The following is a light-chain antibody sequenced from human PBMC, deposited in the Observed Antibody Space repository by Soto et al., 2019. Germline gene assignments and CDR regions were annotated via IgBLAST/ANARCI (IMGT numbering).Light chain of an antibody. Sequence: DIQMTQSPSTLSASVGDRVTITCRASQSISNWLAWYQQKPGIAPKLLIYQASTLQIGVPSRFSGSGSGTEFTLTISSLQPDDFATYYCQQYNTYRTFGQGTKVDIK. CDR2: QAS. V-gene: IGKV1-5*03. J-gene: IGKJ1*01. CDR1: QSISNW. CDR3: QQYNTYRT.